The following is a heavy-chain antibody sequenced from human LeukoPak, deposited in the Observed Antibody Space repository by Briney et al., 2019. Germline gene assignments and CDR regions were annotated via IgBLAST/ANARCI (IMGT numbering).Heavy chain of an antibody. CDR2: ISFDGSHE. Sequence: GGSLRLSCTTSTFTLSDYGMHWVRQVPGKGPEWVAFISFDGSHEHCVDSVKGRFTISRDNSKNALYLQMNSLRAEDTAVHYCARGITIFGVVIQGYMDVWGKGTTVTVSS. CDR3: ARGITIFGVVIQGYMDV. CDR1: TFTLSDYG. J-gene: IGHJ6*03. V-gene: IGHV3-30*03. D-gene: IGHD3-3*01.